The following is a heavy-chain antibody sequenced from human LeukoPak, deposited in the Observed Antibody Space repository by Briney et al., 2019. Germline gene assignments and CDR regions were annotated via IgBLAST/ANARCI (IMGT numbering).Heavy chain of an antibody. V-gene: IGHV4-59*08. Sequence: ASETLSLTCTVSGGSISTYHWNWIRQPPGQGLEWIGYIQNSGSSNYNPSLKSRVNISVDTSRNQFSLRLNSVTAADTAVYYCARQTGEPNAFDIWGQGTMVTVSS. CDR1: GGSISTYH. J-gene: IGHJ3*02. CDR2: IQNSGSS. D-gene: IGHD3-16*01. CDR3: ARQTGEPNAFDI.